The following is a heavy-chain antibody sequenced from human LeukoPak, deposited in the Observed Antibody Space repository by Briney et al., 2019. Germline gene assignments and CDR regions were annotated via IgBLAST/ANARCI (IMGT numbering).Heavy chain of an antibody. V-gene: IGHV3-53*01. CDR2: IYSGGST. J-gene: IGHJ6*03. CDR3: ARGVGSGWSYYYYYYMDV. D-gene: IGHD6-19*01. Sequence: PGGSLRLSCAASGFTVSSNYMSWVRQAPGKGLEWVSVIYSGGSTYYADSVKGRFTISRDNSKNTLYLQMNSLRAEDMAVYYCARGVGSGWSYYYYYYMDVWGKGTTVTVSS. CDR1: GFTVSSNY.